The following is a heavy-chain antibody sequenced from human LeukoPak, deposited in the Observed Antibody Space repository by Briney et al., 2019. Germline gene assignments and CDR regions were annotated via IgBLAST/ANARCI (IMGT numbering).Heavy chain of an antibody. Sequence: SETLSLTCAVYGGSFSGYYWSWIRQPPGKGLEWIGEINHSGSTNYNPSLKSRVTISVDTSKNQFSLKLSSVTAADTAVYYCAREPDTAMVAFDYWGQGTLVTVSS. V-gene: IGHV4-34*01. J-gene: IGHJ4*02. D-gene: IGHD5-18*01. CDR2: INHSGST. CDR1: GGSFSGYY. CDR3: AREPDTAMVAFDY.